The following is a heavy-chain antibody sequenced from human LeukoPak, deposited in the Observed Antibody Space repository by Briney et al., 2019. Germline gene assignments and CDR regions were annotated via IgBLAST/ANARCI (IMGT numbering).Heavy chain of an antibody. Sequence: ASVKVSCKASGGTFSSYAISWVRQAPGQGLEWMGGIIPIFGTANYAQKFQGRVTITTDESTSTAYMELSSLRSEDTAVYYCARSAGGTRHWYFDLWGRGTLVTVSS. D-gene: IGHD4-23*01. V-gene: IGHV1-69*05. CDR1: GGTFSSYA. CDR2: IIPIFGTA. CDR3: ARSAGGTRHWYFDL. J-gene: IGHJ2*01.